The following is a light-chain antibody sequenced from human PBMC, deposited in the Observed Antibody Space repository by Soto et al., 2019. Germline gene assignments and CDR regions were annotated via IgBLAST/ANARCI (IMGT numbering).Light chain of an antibody. CDR3: QQYNTWPPIFN. J-gene: IGKJ3*01. V-gene: IGKV3-15*01. CDR2: AAS. Sequence: RVLTQSPATLSVSPGERATLSCRASQSVGYNLAWYQQKPGQSPRLLIYAASTRATGVPARFSGSGCGTEFTLTISSLQSADFAVYYCQQYNTWPPIFNFGPGTKVDIK. CDR1: QSVGYN.